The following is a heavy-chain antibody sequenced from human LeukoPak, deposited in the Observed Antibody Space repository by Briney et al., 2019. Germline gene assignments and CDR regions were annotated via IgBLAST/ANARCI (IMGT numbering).Heavy chain of an antibody. CDR2: IYTSGST. CDR1: GGSISSGSYY. CDR3: ARTDVDTAMADAFDI. D-gene: IGHD5-18*01. J-gene: IGHJ3*02. V-gene: IGHV4-61*02. Sequence: SETLSLTCTVSGGSISSGSYYWSWIRQPAGKGLDWIGRIYTSGSTNYNPSLKSRVTISVDTSKNQFSLKLSSVTAADTAVYYCARTDVDTAMADAFDIWGRGTMVIVSS.